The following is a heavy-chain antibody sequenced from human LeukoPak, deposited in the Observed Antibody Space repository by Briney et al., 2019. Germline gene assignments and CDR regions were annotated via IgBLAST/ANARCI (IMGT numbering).Heavy chain of an antibody. Sequence: GGSLRLSCAASGFTFSNYWMSWVRQAPGKGLEWVSYISSSGNTTYNADSVKGRFSITRDNAKNSLYLQMNSLRAEDTAVYYCARDGGSAWFLDYWGQGTLVTVSS. CDR1: GFTFSNYW. J-gene: IGHJ4*02. CDR3: ARDGGSAWFLDY. CDR2: ISSSGNTT. V-gene: IGHV3-48*03. D-gene: IGHD6-19*01.